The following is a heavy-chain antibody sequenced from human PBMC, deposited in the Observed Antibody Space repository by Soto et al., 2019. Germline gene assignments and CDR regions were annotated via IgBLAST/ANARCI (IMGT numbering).Heavy chain of an antibody. J-gene: IGHJ3*02. V-gene: IGHV3-72*01. D-gene: IGHD6-19*01. CDR1: GFTFSDHY. CDR3: ARGIAVAPGAFDI. Sequence: PGGSLRLSCAASGFTFSDHYMDWVRQAPGKGLEWVARSRNKANSYTTEYAAPVKGRVTISRDDPKNSLYLQMNSLKTEDTAVYYCARGIAVAPGAFDIWGQGTMVTVSS. CDR2: SRNKANSYTT.